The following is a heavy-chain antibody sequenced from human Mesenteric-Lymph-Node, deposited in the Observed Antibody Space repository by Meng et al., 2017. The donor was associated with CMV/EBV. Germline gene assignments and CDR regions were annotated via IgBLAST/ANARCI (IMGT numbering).Heavy chain of an antibody. J-gene: IGHJ4*02. CDR3: ARVTRQWFGESNYFDY. V-gene: IGHV3-48*03. Sequence: GGSLRLSCEASGFTFTGYALTWVRQAPGKGLEWVSSITGSGGNKYYADSVKGRFTISRDNAKNSIDVQMNGLRVDDTAVYYCARVTRQWFGESNYFDYWGQGILVTVSS. CDR1: GFTFTGYA. CDR2: ITGSGGNK. D-gene: IGHD3-10*01.